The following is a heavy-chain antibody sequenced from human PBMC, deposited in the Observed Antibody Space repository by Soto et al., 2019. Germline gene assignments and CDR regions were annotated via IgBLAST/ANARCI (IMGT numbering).Heavy chain of an antibody. J-gene: IGHJ3*02. CDR1: GFTFSSYW. CDR3: ARDQARGNAFDI. Sequence: VGSLRLSCAASGFTFSSYWMHWVRQAPGKGLVWVSRINSDGSSTSYADSVKGRFTISRDNAKNTLYLQMNSLRAEDTAVYYCARDQARGNAFDIWGQGTMVTVSS. D-gene: IGHD3-10*01. V-gene: IGHV3-74*01. CDR2: INSDGSST.